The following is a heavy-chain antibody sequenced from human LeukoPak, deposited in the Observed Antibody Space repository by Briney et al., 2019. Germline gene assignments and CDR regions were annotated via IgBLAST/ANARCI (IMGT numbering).Heavy chain of an antibody. V-gene: IGHV3-9*01. CDR2: ISWNSGSI. D-gene: IGHD4-17*01. J-gene: IGHJ4*02. CDR3: AKVGDAPQYYFGY. Sequence: PGRSLRLSCAASGFTFDDYAMHWVRQAPGKGLEWVSGISWNSGSIGYADSVKGRFTISRDNAKNSLYLQMNSLRAEDTALYYCAKVGDAPQYYFGYWGQGTLVTVSS. CDR1: GFTFDDYA.